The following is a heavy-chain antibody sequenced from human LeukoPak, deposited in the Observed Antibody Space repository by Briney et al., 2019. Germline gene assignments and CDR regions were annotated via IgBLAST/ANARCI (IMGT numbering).Heavy chain of an antibody. CDR2: IIPIFGTA. Sequence: GASVTVSCKASGGTFSSYAISWARQAPGQGLEWMGGIIPIFGTANYAQKFQGRVTITADESTSTAYMELSSLRSEDTAVYYCARLRGSGYFDYWGQGTLVTVSS. V-gene: IGHV1-69*13. CDR1: GGTFSSYA. D-gene: IGHD2-15*01. J-gene: IGHJ4*02. CDR3: ARLRGSGYFDY.